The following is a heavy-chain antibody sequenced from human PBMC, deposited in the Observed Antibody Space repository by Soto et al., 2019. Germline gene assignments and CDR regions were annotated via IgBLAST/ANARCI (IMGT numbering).Heavy chain of an antibody. J-gene: IGHJ4*02. CDR1: GFTFSPSA. V-gene: IGHV3-30-3*01. CDR3: ARDSAVVVTALLDY. Sequence: GGSLRLSCEGSGFTFSPSAMHWVRQAPGKGLEWVAVISNDGNKKYYADSVKGRFTISRDNSKNTLFLQMNSLRAEDTAVYYCARDSAVVVTALLDYWGQGTLVTVSS. D-gene: IGHD2-21*02. CDR2: ISNDGNKK.